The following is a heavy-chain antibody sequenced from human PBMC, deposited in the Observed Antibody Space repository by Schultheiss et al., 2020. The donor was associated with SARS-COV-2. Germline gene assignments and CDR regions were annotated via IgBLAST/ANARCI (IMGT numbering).Heavy chain of an antibody. CDR2: IWYDGSNK. J-gene: IGHJ4*02. D-gene: IGHD2-21*02. Sequence: GGSLRLSCAASGFTFSSHGMHWVRQAPGKGLGWVAVIWYDGSNKNYADSVKGRFTISRDNSKNTLYLQMNSLRAEDTAIYYCARDSTYCSGDCSFDYWGQGTLVTVSS. CDR1: GFTFSSHG. V-gene: IGHV3-33*01. CDR3: ARDSTYCSGDCSFDY.